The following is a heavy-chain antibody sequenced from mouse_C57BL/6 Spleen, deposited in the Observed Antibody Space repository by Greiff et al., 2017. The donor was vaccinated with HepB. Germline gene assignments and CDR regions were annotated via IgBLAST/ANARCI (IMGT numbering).Heavy chain of an antibody. CDR3: TTGYSNLPFAY. D-gene: IGHD2-5*01. J-gene: IGHJ3*01. CDR1: GFNIKDYY. Sequence: VQLQQSGAELVRPGASVKLSCTASGFNIKDYYMHWVKQRPEQGLEWIGRIDPEDGDTEYAPKFQGKATMTADTSSNTAYLQLSSLTSEDTAVYYCTTGYSNLPFAYWGQGTLVTVSA. V-gene: IGHV14-1*01. CDR2: IDPEDGDT.